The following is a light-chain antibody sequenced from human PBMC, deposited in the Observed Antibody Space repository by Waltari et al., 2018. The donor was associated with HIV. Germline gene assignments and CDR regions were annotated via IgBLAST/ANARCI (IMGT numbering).Light chain of an antibody. CDR2: DVT. V-gene: IGLV2-14*03. Sequence: QSALTQPASVSGSPGQSITISCIGSSNYVGDYNHVAWYQQHPDKAPKLLIYDVTNRPPGVSNRFSCSKSGNTASLAISGLQAEDEADYFCTAYKYSTRSYVFGTGTKVTVL. CDR1: SNYVGDYNH. J-gene: IGLJ1*01. CDR3: TAYKYSTRSYV.